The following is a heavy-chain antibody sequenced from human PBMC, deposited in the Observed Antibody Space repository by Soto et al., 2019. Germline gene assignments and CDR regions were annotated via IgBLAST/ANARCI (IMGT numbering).Heavy chain of an antibody. V-gene: IGHV4-34*01. CDR1: GGSFSGYY. CDR2: INHSGST. D-gene: IGHD3-16*02. CDR3: ARGKLSDYVWGSYRYHFDY. J-gene: IGHJ4*02. Sequence: TLSLTCAVYGGSFSGYYWSWIRQPPGKGPEWIGEINHSGSTNYNPSLKSRVTISVDTSKNQFSLKLSSVTAADTAVYYCARGKLSDYVWGSYRYHFDYWGQGTVVTVSS.